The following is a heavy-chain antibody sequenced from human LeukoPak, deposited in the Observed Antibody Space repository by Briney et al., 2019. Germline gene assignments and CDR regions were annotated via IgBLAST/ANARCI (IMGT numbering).Heavy chain of an antibody. V-gene: IGHV4-59*01. Sequence: PSETLSLTCTVSGGSISSYYWSWIRQPPGKGLEWIGYIYYSGSTNYNPSLKSRVTISVDTSKNQFSLKLSSVTAADTAVYYCARQYYHDSSPDYWGQGTLATVSS. CDR1: GGSISSYY. CDR2: IYYSGST. J-gene: IGHJ4*02. CDR3: ARQYYHDSSPDY. D-gene: IGHD3-22*01.